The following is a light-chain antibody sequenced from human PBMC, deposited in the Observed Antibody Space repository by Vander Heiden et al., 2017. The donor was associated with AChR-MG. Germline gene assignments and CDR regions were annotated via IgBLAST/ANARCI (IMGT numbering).Light chain of an antibody. J-gene: IGKJ4*01. V-gene: IGKV1D-12*01. CDR3: QQTYNRPRH. CDR2: GAS. Sequence: LQTPQSSPSVSATAGPAVTVTSPATLHVSNWLAWYQQKPGEPPNLLIYGASTLQSGVPSRFGGSGSGTDFTLTINNLQAEDFATYYCQQTYNRPRHFGEGTKVEIK. CDR1: LHVSNW.